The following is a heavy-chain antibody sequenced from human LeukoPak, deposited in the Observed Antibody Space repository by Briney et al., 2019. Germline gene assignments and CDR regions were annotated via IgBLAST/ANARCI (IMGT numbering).Heavy chain of an antibody. CDR3: ARVGNIVVGDYYYMDV. Sequence: PSETLSLTCTVSGGSISSYYWSWIRQPAGKGLEWIGRIYTSGSTSYNPSLKSRVTMSVDTSKNQFSLKLSSVTAADTAVYYCARVGNIVVGDYYYMDVWGKGTTVTVSS. CDR1: GGSISSYY. CDR2: IYTSGST. D-gene: IGHD2-2*01. J-gene: IGHJ6*03. V-gene: IGHV4-4*07.